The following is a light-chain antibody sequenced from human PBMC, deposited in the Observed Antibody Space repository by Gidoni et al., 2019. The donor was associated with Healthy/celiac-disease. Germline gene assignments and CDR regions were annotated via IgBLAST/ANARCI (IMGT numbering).Light chain of an antibody. CDR1: QSISTW. V-gene: IGKV1-5*03. Sequence: DIQMSHSPSTLSASVGDRVTITCRASQSISTWLAWYQQKPGKAPKLLIYKESSLENGFPSRFSGSGSWTEFTLTIISLQPDDFATYYCQQYNSYSPSFTFGPXTKVDIK. CDR3: QQYNSYSPSFT. J-gene: IGKJ3*01. CDR2: KES.